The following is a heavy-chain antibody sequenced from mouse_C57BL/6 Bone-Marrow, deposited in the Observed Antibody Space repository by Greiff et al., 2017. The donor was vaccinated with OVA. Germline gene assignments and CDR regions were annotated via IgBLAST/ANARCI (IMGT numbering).Heavy chain of an antibody. J-gene: IGHJ4*01. Sequence: EVQLVESGGGLVKPGGSLKLSCAASGFTFSDYGMHWVRQAPEKGLEWVAYISSGSSTIYYADTVKGRFTISRDNAKNTLFLQMTRLRSEDTAMYYCARRFYGSSYYAMDYWGQGTSVTVSS. D-gene: IGHD1-1*01. CDR3: ARRFYGSSYYAMDY. CDR1: GFTFSDYG. CDR2: ISSGSSTI. V-gene: IGHV5-17*01.